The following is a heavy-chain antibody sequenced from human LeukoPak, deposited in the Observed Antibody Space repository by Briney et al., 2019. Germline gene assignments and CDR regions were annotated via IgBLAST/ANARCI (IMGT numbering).Heavy chain of an antibody. CDR1: GFTFASYA. J-gene: IGHJ4*02. CDR2: ISDSGGGT. D-gene: IGHD3-22*01. Sequence: GGSLRLSCAASGFTFASYAMSWVRRAPGKGLEWVSTISDSGGGTYYTGSVKGRFTISRDNSKNTVYLQMDSLRAEDTAVYYCAKDDSSGSYFDYWGQGTLVTVSS. CDR3: AKDDSSGSYFDY. V-gene: IGHV3-23*01.